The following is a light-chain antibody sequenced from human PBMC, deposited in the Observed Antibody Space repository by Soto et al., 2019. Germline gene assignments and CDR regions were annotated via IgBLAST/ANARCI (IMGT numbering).Light chain of an antibody. CDR3: QQYGSSPGT. V-gene: IGKV3-15*01. Sequence: IVMTQSPATLSVSLGESATLSCRPSQGLXSNLSWYQQKPGQAPRILXDGASTRATGIPARLSGSGSGTDFTLTTSRLEPEDFAVYYCQQYGSSPGTFGQGTKVDIK. CDR2: GAS. CDR1: QGLXSN. J-gene: IGKJ1*01.